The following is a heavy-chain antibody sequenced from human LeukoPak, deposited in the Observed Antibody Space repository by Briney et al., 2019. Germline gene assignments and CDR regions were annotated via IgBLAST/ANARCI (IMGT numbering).Heavy chain of an antibody. V-gene: IGHV3-23*01. CDR3: AKSDDNSNFHLTGYLDY. Sequence: GGSLRLSCAASGFTFRDFAMNWVRQAPGKGLEWVSIISRSGEISYHANSVTGRFTISRDNSKSTLYLQMNSLKAEDTAVYFCAKSDDNSNFHLTGYLDYWGQGTLVSISS. J-gene: IGHJ4*02. CDR1: GFTFRDFA. CDR2: ISRSGEIS. D-gene: IGHD3-22*01.